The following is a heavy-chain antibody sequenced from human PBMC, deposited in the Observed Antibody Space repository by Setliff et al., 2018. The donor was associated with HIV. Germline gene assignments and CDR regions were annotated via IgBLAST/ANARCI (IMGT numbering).Heavy chain of an antibody. CDR2: IFSSGST. CDR3: ARHVGISIGGTRGDFDC. CDR1: GGSMSPYY. J-gene: IGHJ4*02. V-gene: IGHV4-4*09. Sequence: SETLSLTCTVSGGSMSPYYWSWIRQPPGKGLEWIGYIFSSGSTNYNPSLKSRVTISVDTSKNQFSLRLSSVTAADTAMYYCARHVGISIGGTRGDFDCWGQGTLVNVSS. D-gene: IGHD6-13*01.